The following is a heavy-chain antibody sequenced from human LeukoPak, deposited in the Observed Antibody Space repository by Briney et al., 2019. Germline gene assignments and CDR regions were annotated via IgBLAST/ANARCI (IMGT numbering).Heavy chain of an antibody. CDR1: GFTFSSYD. CDR3: AKDIRYYGSGSYPTFDY. V-gene: IGHV3-13*01. CDR2: IGTAGDT. Sequence: GGSLRLSCAASGFTFSSYDMHWVRQATGKGLEWVSAIGTAGDTYYPGSVKGRFTISRENAKNSLYLQMNSLRAGDTALYYCAKDIRYYGSGSYPTFDYWGQGTLVTVSS. J-gene: IGHJ4*02. D-gene: IGHD3-10*01.